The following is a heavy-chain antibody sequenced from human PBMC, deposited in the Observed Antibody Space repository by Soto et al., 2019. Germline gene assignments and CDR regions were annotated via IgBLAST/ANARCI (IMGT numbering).Heavy chain of an antibody. D-gene: IGHD6-13*01. J-gene: IGHJ4*02. V-gene: IGHV3-7*05. CDR1: EFSFSDYW. CDR3: ARGISFAIAAAGIPNY. Sequence: GGSLRLSCAASEFSFSDYWMAWVRQAPGKGLEWVANLDQGGGEKHYVDSVKGRFTISRDNAKNSLYLQMNSLRAEDTAVYYCARGISFAIAAAGIPNYWGQGTLVTVSS. CDR2: LDQGGGEK.